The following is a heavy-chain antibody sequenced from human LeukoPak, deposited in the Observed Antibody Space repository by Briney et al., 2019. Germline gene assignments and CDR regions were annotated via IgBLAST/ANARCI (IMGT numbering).Heavy chain of an antibody. Sequence: SSETLSLTCAVSGGSISSSNWWSWVRQPPGQGLEWIGEIYHSGSTNYNPSLKSRVTISVDKSKNQFSLKLSSVTAADTAVYYCAREAYCGGDCYSGFDYWGQGTLVTVSS. CDR3: AREAYCGGDCYSGFDY. J-gene: IGHJ4*02. CDR2: IYHSGST. D-gene: IGHD2-21*02. V-gene: IGHV4-4*02. CDR1: GGSISSSNW.